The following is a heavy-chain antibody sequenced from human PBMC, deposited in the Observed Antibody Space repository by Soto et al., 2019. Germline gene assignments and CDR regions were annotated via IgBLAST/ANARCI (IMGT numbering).Heavy chain of an antibody. CDR1: GYSFTSYW. J-gene: IGHJ3*02. CDR3: AKAEPELLLWFGGHDAFDI. Sequence: GESLKISCKGSGYSFTSYWIGWVRQMPGKGLEWMGIIYPGDSDTRYSPSFQGQVTISADKSISTAYLQWSSLKASDTAMYYCAKAEPELLLWFGGHDAFDIWGQGTMVTVSS. CDR2: IYPGDSDT. D-gene: IGHD3-10*01. V-gene: IGHV5-51*01.